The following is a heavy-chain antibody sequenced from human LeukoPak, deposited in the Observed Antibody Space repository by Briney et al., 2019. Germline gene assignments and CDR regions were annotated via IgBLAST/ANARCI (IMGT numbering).Heavy chain of an antibody. CDR2: ISGSGGTT. D-gene: IGHD1-26*01. J-gene: IGHJ4*02. V-gene: IGHV3-23*01. CDR1: GFTFSSYA. CDR3: AKTMGAIDHDY. Sequence: GGSLRLSCAASGFTFSSYAMSWVRQAPGKGVEWVSGISGSGGTTYYADSVKGRFTISRDNSKNTLYLQVNSLRVEDTAVYYCAKTMGAIDHDYWGQGTLVTVSS.